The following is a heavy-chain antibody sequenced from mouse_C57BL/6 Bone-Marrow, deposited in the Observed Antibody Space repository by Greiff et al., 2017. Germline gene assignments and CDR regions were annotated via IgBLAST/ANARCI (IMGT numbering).Heavy chain of an antibody. CDR2: INPNYGTT. Sequence: EVQVVESGPELVKPGASVKISCKASGYSFTDYNMNWVKQSNGKSLEWIGVINPNYGTTRYNQKFKGKATLTVDQSSSTAYMQLNSLTSEDSAVYYCARGYDYDYAMDYWGQGTSVTGSS. D-gene: IGHD2-4*01. CDR1: GYSFTDYN. J-gene: IGHJ4*01. CDR3: ARGYDYDYAMDY. V-gene: IGHV1-39*01.